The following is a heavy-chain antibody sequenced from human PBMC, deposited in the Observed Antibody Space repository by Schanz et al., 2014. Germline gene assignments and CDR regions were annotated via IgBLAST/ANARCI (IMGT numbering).Heavy chain of an antibody. CDR2: ISVYTGNT. Sequence: QVQLVQSGAEVKKPGASVRVSCKASGYTFTTYAMSWVRQAPGQGLEWVGWISVYTGNTKYGQKVQGRVTMTADTSTNTAYMELRSLRSDDTAMYYCARSAGRDFWSGYYTRFDYWGQGTLVTVSS. V-gene: IGHV1-18*01. CDR1: GYTFTTYA. D-gene: IGHD3-3*01. J-gene: IGHJ4*02. CDR3: ARSAGRDFWSGYYTRFDY.